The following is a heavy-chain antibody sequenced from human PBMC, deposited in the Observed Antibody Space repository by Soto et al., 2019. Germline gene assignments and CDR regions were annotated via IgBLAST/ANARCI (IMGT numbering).Heavy chain of an antibody. D-gene: IGHD3-22*01. J-gene: IGHJ3*01. CDR1: GFTFGSYW. CDR3: SCGDYYDNAGPFSDSFAV. CDR2: IKPDGSEK. Sequence: GGSLRLSCAASGFTFGSYWMSWVRQGPGKGLEWVANIKPDGSEKWYVDSVKGRFTISRDDAEKSLYLQTNRRRPEDTAVYYCSCGDYYDNAGPFSDSFAVSGQGTMVTVS. V-gene: IGHV3-7*02.